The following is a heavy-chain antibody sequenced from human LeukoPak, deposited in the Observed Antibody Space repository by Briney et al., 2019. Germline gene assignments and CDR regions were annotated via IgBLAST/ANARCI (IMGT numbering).Heavy chain of an antibody. CDR3: ATEGQCGFTTCPGLEY. CDR1: GGSTNTGGYF. D-gene: IGHD2-2*01. Sequence: PSQTLSLTCTASGGSTNTGGYFWSWIRQPPGKGLEWIGYVFRTGRTSYNPSLDSRVTISLDRSRNQFSLRLTSVTAADSAVYYCATEGQCGFTTCPGLEYWGQGALVTVSS. V-gene: IGHV4-30-2*01. J-gene: IGHJ4*02. CDR2: VFRTGRT.